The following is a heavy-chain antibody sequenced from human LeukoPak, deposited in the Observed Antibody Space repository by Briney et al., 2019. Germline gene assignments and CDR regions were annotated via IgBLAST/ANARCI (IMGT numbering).Heavy chain of an antibody. V-gene: IGHV4-39*01. D-gene: IGHD3-22*01. Sequence: SETLSLTCTVSGGSISSRITYYWGWIRQPPGKGLERIGYVYYSGSTYYTPSLKSRVTISVDTSKNQFSLKLRSVTAADTAVYYCARSREYFDSSGYYPLVDYWGQGTLVTVSS. CDR1: GGSISSRITYY. CDR3: ARSREYFDSSGYYPLVDY. CDR2: VYYSGST. J-gene: IGHJ4*02.